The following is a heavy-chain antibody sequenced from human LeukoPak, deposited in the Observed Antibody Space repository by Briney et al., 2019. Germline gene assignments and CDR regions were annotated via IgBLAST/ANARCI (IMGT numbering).Heavy chain of an antibody. Sequence: PGGSLRPSCAASGFTLTKYWMLWVRHAPGKGLDSVSRINTDGTVTTYADSVKGRFTVSRDNADNTMFLQMNSVRDEDTAVYYCATKQWLAPPPDSWGQGTPVTVSS. CDR3: ATKQWLAPPPDS. CDR1: GFTLTKYW. CDR2: INTDGTVT. J-gene: IGHJ4*02. D-gene: IGHD6-19*01. V-gene: IGHV3-74*01.